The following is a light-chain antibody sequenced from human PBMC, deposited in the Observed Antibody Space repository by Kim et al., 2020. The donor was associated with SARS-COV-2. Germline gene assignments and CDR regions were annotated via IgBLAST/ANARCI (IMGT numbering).Light chain of an antibody. CDR1: SSNIGSNY. CDR3: AAWDDSLSGWV. V-gene: IGLV1-47*01. J-gene: IGLJ3*02. Sequence: QLVLTQPPSASGTPGQRVTISCSGSSSNIGSNYVYWYQQLPGTAPKLLIYRNNQRPSGVTDRFSGSKSGTSASLAISGLRSEDEADYYCAAWDDSLSGWVFGGGTKVTVL. CDR2: RNN.